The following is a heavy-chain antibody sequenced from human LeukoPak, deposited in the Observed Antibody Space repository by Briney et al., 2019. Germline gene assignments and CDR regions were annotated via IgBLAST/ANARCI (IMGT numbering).Heavy chain of an antibody. CDR3: ARHSGYDYVLGY. D-gene: IGHD5-12*01. V-gene: IGHV4-39*01. CDR1: GGSISSSSYY. J-gene: IGHJ4*02. CDR2: IYYSGST. Sequence: SETLSLTCTVSGGSISSSSYYWGWIRQPPGTGLEWIGSIYYSGSTYYNPSLKSRVTISVDTSKNQFSLKLSSVTAADTAVYYCARHSGYDYVLGYWGQGTLVTVSS.